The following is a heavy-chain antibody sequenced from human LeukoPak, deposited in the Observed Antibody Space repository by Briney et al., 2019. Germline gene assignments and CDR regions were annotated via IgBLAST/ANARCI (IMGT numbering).Heavy chain of an antibody. D-gene: IGHD6-19*01. CDR3: ARGRYSSGWYVVYYFDY. J-gene: IGHJ4*02. CDR2: INHSGST. Sequence: SETLSLTCTVSGGSISSSSYYWGWIRQPPGKGLEWIGEINHSGSTNYNPSLKSRVTISVDTSKNQFSLKLSSVTAADTAVYYCARGRYSSGWYVVYYFDYWGQGTLVTVSS. V-gene: IGHV4-39*07. CDR1: GGSISSSSYY.